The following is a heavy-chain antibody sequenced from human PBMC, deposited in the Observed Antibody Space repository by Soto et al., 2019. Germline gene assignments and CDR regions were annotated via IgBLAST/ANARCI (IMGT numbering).Heavy chain of an antibody. CDR2: IYASGST. V-gene: IGHV4-4*07. Sequence: PSETLSLTCNVSDDSLSTFYWIWIRQPAGKGLEWIGRIYASGSTNYNPSLKGRVTMSVDTSKKQFSLKMISVTAADTAVYYCARSAIPRGGWFRPWGQGTLVTVS. CDR1: DDSLSTFY. D-gene: IGHD2-21*01. CDR3: ARSAIPRGGWFRP. J-gene: IGHJ5*02.